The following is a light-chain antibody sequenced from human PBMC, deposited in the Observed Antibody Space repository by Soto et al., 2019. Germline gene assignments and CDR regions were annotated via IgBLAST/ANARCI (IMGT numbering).Light chain of an antibody. Sequence: EIVLTQSPGTLSLSAGERATLSCRASQSVSSSYLAWYQQKPGQAPRLLIYQTSIRAAGIPARFSASGSGTDFTLTISDVQPEDFALYYCHQRQSWPRTFGQGTKVDIK. J-gene: IGKJ1*01. CDR3: HQRQSWPRT. CDR2: QTS. CDR1: QSVSSSY. V-gene: IGKV3D-20*02.